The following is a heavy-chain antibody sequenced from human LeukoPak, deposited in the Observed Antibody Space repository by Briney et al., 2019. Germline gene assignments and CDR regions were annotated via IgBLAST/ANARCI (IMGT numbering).Heavy chain of an antibody. Sequence: PSETLSLTCAVSGYSISSAYYCGWIRQPPGKGLEWIGSIYNSESTYYNPSLKSPVTISVDTSKVHFSLKLSCVTAADTAVYYCARLLFGLVDYWGQGTLVTVSS. CDR3: ARLLFGLVDY. V-gene: IGHV4-38-2*01. CDR1: GYSISSAYY. D-gene: IGHD3-3*01. CDR2: IYNSEST. J-gene: IGHJ4*02.